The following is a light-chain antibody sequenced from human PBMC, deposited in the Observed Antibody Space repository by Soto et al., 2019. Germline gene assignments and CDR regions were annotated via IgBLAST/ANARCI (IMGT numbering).Light chain of an antibody. CDR3: TSFTTSKTYV. J-gene: IGLJ1*01. CDR2: EVS. Sequence: QSALTQPPSVSGSPGQSVTISCTGTSSDIGSYDRVSWYQQPPGTAPRLMIYEVSNRPSGVPDRFSGSKSGNTASLTISGLQPEDETDYYCTSFTTSKTYVFGTGTMLTVL. CDR1: SSDIGSYDR. V-gene: IGLV2-18*02.